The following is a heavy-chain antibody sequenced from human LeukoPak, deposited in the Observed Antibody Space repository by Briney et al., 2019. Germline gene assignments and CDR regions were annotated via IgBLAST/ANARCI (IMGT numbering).Heavy chain of an antibody. V-gene: IGHV1-69-2*01. D-gene: IGHD3-3*01. J-gene: IGHJ4*02. CDR3: ATDPPRFVPVLRFLVWS. Sequence: GASVKVSCKASGYTFTDYYMHWVQQAPGKGLEWMGRVDPEDGETIYAEKFQGRVTITADTSTDTAYMELSSLRSEDTAVYYCATDPPRFVPVLRFLVWSWGQGTLVTVSS. CDR1: GYTFTDYY. CDR2: VDPEDGET.